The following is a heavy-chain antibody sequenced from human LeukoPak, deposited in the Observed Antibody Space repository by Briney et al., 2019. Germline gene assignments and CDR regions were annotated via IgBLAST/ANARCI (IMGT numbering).Heavy chain of an antibody. Sequence: GGSLRLSCAASGFTFSTYAIHWVRQAPGKGLEWVAVISFDGVDTFYADSVKGRFTISRDNSNNTVYLQMNNLRPEDTAVFYCARGQGYESYYYMDVWGKGTTVSVSS. CDR1: GFTFSTYA. D-gene: IGHD2-2*01. CDR2: ISFDGVDT. V-gene: IGHV3-30*04. J-gene: IGHJ6*03. CDR3: ARGQGYESYYYMDV.